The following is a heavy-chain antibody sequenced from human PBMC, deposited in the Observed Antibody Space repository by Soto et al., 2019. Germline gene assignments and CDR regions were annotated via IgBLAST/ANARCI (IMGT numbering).Heavy chain of an antibody. CDR3: ATGGPCSGDSCYSGLFDY. Sequence: ASVKVSCKVSGYTLTELSMHWVRQAPGKGLEWMGGFDPEDGETIYAQKFQGRVTMTEDTSTDTAYMELSSLRSEDTAVYYCATGGPCSGDSCYSGLFDYWGQGTLVTVSS. V-gene: IGHV1-24*01. CDR2: FDPEDGET. CDR1: GYTLTELS. D-gene: IGHD2-15*01. J-gene: IGHJ4*02.